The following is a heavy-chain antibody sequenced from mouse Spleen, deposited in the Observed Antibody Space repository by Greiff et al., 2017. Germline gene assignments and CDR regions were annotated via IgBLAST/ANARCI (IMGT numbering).Heavy chain of an antibody. CDR1: GFTFSSYA. V-gene: IGHV5-9-1*01. CDR3: ARKGDGNYFYAMDY. CDR2: ISSGGSYT. D-gene: IGHD2-1*01. J-gene: IGHJ4*01. Sequence: DVMLVESGGGLVKPGGSLKLSCAASGFTFSSYAMSWVRQTPEKRLEWVATISSGGSYTYYPDSVKGRFTISRDNAKNTLYLQMSSLRSEDTAMYYCARKGDGNYFYAMDYWGQGTSVTVSS.